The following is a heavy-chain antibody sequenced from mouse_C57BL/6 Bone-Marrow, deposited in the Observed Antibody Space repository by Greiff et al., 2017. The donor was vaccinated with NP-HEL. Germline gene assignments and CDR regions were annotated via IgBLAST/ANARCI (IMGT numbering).Heavy chain of an antibody. V-gene: IGHV1-50*01. Sequence: QSCKASGYTFTSYWMQWVKQRPGQGLEWIGEIDPSDSYTNYNQKFKGKATLTVDTSSSTAYMQLSSLTSEDSAVYYCAREGPYGSSYPFAYWGQGTLVTVSA. D-gene: IGHD1-1*01. CDR1: GYTFTSYW. CDR2: IDPSDSYT. J-gene: IGHJ3*01. CDR3: AREGPYGSSYPFAY.